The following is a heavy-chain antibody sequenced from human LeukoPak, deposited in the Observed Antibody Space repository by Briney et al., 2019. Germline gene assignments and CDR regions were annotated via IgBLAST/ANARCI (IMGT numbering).Heavy chain of an antibody. CDR1: GFTFDNYA. Sequence: GGSLRLSCAASGFTFDNYAMHWVRQAPGKGLEWVSGISWNSGSIGYADSVKGRFTISRDNAKNSLYLQMNSLRAEDTAVYYCARDKWGTVTTDYWGQGTLVTVSS. J-gene: IGHJ4*02. CDR3: ARDKWGTVTTDY. CDR2: ISWNSGSI. D-gene: IGHD4-17*01. V-gene: IGHV3-9*01.